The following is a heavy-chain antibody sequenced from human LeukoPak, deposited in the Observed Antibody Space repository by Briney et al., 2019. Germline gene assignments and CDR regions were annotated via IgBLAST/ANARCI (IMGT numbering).Heavy chain of an antibody. CDR3: AKPQGEMATIRRSFYFDY. J-gene: IGHJ4*02. CDR2: ISYDGSNK. CDR1: GFTFSSYG. V-gene: IGHV3-30*18. D-gene: IGHD5-24*01. Sequence: GGSLRLSCAASGFTFSSYGMHWVRQAPGKGLEWVAVISYDGSNKYYADSVKGRFTISRDNSKNTLYLQMNSLRAEDTAVYYCAKPQGEMATIRRSFYFDYWGQGTLVTVSS.